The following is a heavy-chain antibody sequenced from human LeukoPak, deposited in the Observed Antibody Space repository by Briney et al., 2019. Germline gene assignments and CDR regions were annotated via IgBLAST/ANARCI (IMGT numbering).Heavy chain of an antibody. D-gene: IGHD3-16*01. CDR3: ARGWGSLYYFDF. CDR1: GYTFSDYF. CDR2: INPKSGVT. J-gene: IGHJ4*02. V-gene: IGHV1-2*02. Sequence: ASVKVSCKASGYTFSDYFVHWVRQAPEQGPEWMGWINPKSGVTKYAQKFQGRVTMVWDTATTTVYMDLSSLTSDDTAVYFCARGWGSLYYFDFWGQGTLVTVSS.